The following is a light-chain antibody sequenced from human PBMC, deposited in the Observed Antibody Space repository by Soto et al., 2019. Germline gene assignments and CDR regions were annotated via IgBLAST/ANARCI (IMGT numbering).Light chain of an antibody. CDR2: DAS. CDR1: QSISTW. CDR3: QQFKSYPFP. J-gene: IGKJ3*01. V-gene: IGKV1-5*01. Sequence: DIQMTQSPSTLSASVGDRVTITCRASQSISTWLAWYQQKPGKAPNLLIYDASSLQSGVPSRFSGSGSGTEFTLSITSLQPADVASYDCQQFKSYPFPFGPGTKGEVK.